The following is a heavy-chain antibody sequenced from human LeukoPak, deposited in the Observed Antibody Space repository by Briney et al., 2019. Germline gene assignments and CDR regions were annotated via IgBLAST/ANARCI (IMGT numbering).Heavy chain of an antibody. J-gene: IGHJ4*02. CDR3: ARDYRFHVDY. D-gene: IGHD3-16*01. Sequence: GGSLRLSCAASGFTFSSYWMHWVRQAPGKGLVWVSRINSDESHALYADSVKGRFTISRDNAKNALYLQMNSLRAEDTAVYDCARDYRFHVDYWGQGTLVTVSS. CDR1: GFTFSSYW. V-gene: IGHV3-74*01. CDR2: INSDESHA.